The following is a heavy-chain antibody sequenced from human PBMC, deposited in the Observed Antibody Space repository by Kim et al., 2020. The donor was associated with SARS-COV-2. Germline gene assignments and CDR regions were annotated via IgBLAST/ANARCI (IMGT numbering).Heavy chain of an antibody. V-gene: IGHV3-30-3*01. CDR2: IWLDGSKA. J-gene: IGHJ4*02. CDR1: GFTFSSYA. Sequence: GGSLRLSCAASGFTFSSYAMHWVRQAPGKGLDWVAAIWLDGSKAYYADSVKGRFTISRDNSKNTLYLQMNSLRAEDTAVYYCARDHTYINLAADHWGQGTLVTVSS. D-gene: IGHD3-16*01. CDR3: ARDHTYINLAADH.